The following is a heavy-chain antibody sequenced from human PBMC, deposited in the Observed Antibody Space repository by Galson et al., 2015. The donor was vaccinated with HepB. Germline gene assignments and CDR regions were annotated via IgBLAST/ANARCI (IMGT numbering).Heavy chain of an antibody. Sequence: SLRLSCAASGFTFSSYGMHWVRQAPGKGLEWVAFIRYDGSNKYYADSVKGRFTISRDNSKNTLYLQMNSLRAEDTAVYYCAKDGGSGWFGELIADYWGQGTLVTVSS. V-gene: IGHV3-30*02. D-gene: IGHD3-10*01. CDR1: GFTFSSYG. CDR3: AKDGGSGWFGELIADY. CDR2: IRYDGSNK. J-gene: IGHJ4*02.